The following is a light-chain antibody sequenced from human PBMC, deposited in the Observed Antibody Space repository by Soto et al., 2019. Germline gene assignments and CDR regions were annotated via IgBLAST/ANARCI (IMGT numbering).Light chain of an antibody. J-gene: IGKJ4*01. CDR2: DVS. Sequence: EIVLTQSPATLSLSPGERATLSCRASQSISSYLAWYQQKPGQAPRVLIYDVSNRATGVPARFSGSGSGTDFTLTISGLEPEDFAVYYCQQRSNWPLTFGGGTKVEIK. V-gene: IGKV3-11*01. CDR1: QSISSY. CDR3: QQRSNWPLT.